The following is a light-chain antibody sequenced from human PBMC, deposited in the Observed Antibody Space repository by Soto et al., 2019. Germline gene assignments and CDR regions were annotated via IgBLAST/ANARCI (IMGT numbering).Light chain of an antibody. Sequence: QSALTQPAPVSGSPGQSTTISCTGTSSDVGGYNYVSWYQQHPGNAPRLMIYEVNNRPSGVPNRFSGSKSGNTASLTISGLQAEDEADYYCSSKTSSRTPFVFGTGTKVTVL. V-gene: IGLV2-14*01. CDR3: SSKTSSRTPFV. CDR2: EVN. J-gene: IGLJ1*01. CDR1: SSDVGGYNY.